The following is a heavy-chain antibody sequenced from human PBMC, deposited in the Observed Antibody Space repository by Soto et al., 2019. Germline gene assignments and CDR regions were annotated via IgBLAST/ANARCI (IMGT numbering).Heavy chain of an antibody. J-gene: IGHJ6*02. CDR2: INAGNGNT. V-gene: IGHV1-3*01. CDR1: GYTFTSYA. CDR3: ARDSYGDYPPYYYYYGMDV. D-gene: IGHD4-17*01. Sequence: LWASGKVSCKASGYTFTSYAMHWVRQAPGQRLEWMGWINAGNGNTKYSQKFQGRVTITRDTSASTAYMELSSLRSEDTAVYYCARDSYGDYPPYYYYYGMDVWGQGTTVTVSS.